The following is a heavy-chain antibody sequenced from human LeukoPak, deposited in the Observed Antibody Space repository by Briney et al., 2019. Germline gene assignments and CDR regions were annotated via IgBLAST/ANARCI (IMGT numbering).Heavy chain of an antibody. J-gene: IGHJ4*02. CDR3: ARVILWSGYLDY. V-gene: IGHV4-59*01. CDR2: IYYSGST. D-gene: IGHD3-3*01. CDR1: GGSISSDY. Sequence: PSETLSLTCTVSGGSISSDYWSWIRQPPGKGLEWIGYIYYSGSTNYNPSLKSRVAISVDTSKNQSSLKVRSVTAADTAVYYCARVILWSGYLDYWGQGTLVTVSS.